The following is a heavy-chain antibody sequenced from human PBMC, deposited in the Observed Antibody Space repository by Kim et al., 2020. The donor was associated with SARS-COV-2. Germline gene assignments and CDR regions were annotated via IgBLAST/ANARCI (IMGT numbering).Heavy chain of an antibody. CDR1: GGSISSYY. J-gene: IGHJ5*02. Sequence: SETLSLTCTVSGGSISSYYWSLIRQPPGKGLEWIGYIYYSGSTNYNPSLKSRVTISVDTSKNQFSLKLSSVTAADTAVYYCAKGGFGEFNWFDPWGQGTLVTVSS. CDR3: AKGGFGEFNWFDP. CDR2: IYYSGST. D-gene: IGHD3-10*01. V-gene: IGHV4-59*13.